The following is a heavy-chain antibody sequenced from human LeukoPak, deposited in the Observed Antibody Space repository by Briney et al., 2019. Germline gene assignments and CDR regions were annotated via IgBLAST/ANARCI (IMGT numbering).Heavy chain of an antibody. Sequence: GGSLGLSCAASGFTFSGSAMHWVRQASGKGLEWVGRIRSKANSYATAYAASVKGRFTISRDDSKNTAYLQMNSLKTEDTAVYYCTRHSYSSSSEALYYMDVWGKGTTVTVSS. D-gene: IGHD6-6*01. V-gene: IGHV3-73*01. CDR2: IRSKANSYAT. J-gene: IGHJ6*03. CDR3: TRHSYSSSSEALYYMDV. CDR1: GFTFSGSA.